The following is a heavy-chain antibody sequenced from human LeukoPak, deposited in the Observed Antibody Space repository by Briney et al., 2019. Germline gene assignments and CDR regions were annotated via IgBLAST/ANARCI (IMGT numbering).Heavy chain of an antibody. J-gene: IGHJ4*02. CDR1: GVIFSDHP. CDR2: IWCTRSDT. D-gene: IGHD7-27*01. CDR3: ARDTNWAFDT. V-gene: IGHV3-48*01. Sequence: WGSLRLSCAASGVIFSDHPLNWVRQAPGEGLEWVSNIWCTRSDTYYAAPVKGRFTISRDTVKHSLYLQMNMLRAEAAAVYFCARDTNWAFDTWGQGTLATVSS.